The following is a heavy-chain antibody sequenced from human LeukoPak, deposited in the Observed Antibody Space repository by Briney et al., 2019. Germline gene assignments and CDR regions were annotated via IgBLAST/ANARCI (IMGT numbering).Heavy chain of an antibody. CDR1: GFTFSTYG. Sequence: GGSLRLSCVASGFTFSTYGMSWVRQAPGKGLEWVSAISGSGGSTYYADSVKGRFTISRDNSKNTLYLQMNSLRAEDTAVYYCAKGGIAVAGTSYYYYMDVWGKGTTVTISS. D-gene: IGHD6-19*01. CDR3: AKGGIAVAGTSYYYYMDV. CDR2: ISGSGGST. J-gene: IGHJ6*03. V-gene: IGHV3-23*01.